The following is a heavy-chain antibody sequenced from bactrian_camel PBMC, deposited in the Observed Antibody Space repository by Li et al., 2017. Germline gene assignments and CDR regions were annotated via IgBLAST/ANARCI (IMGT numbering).Heavy chain of an antibody. J-gene: IGHJ4*01. D-gene: IGHD3*01. CDR1: EWTPSSNC. V-gene: IGHV3S54*01. CDR3: AATLRKCLSAPSPGIYNQ. Sequence: HVQLVESGGGSVQPGGSLRLSCVASEWTPSSNCMGWFRQPPGKEREAVATIYTGGGGSAYYADSVKGRFTISEDNAKNTVYLQMNSLKPDDTAMYYCAATLRKCLSAPSPGIYNQWGQGTQVTVS. CDR2: IYTGGGGSA.